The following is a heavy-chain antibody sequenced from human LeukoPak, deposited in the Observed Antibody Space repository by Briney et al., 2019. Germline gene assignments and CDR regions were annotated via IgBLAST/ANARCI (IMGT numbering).Heavy chain of an antibody. J-gene: IGHJ6*03. D-gene: IGHD3-22*01. Sequence: SETLSLTCIVSGGSISSGDYYWSWIRQPPGKGLEWIGYIYYSGSTYYNPSLKSRVTISVDTTKNQFSLKLSSVTAADTAVYYCARDLNSYYYDSSGYYHYYYYMDVWGKGTTVTVSS. CDR2: IYYSGST. CDR3: ARDLNSYYYDSSGYYHYYYYMDV. V-gene: IGHV4-30-4*08. CDR1: GGSISSGDYY.